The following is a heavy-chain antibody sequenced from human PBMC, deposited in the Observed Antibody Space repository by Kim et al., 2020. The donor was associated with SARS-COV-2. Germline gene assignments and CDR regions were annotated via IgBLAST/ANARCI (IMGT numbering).Heavy chain of an antibody. J-gene: IGHJ6*02. CDR3: ATGCISTSCCAGSYYYYGMDV. D-gene: IGHD2-2*01. CDR2: FDPEDGET. V-gene: IGHV1-24*01. Sequence: ASVKVSCKVSGYTLTELSMHWVRQAPGKGLEWMGGFDPEDGETIYAQKFQGRVTMTEDTSTDTAYMELSSLRSEDTAVYYCATGCISTSCCAGSYYYYGMDVWGQGTTVTVSS. CDR1: GYTLTELS.